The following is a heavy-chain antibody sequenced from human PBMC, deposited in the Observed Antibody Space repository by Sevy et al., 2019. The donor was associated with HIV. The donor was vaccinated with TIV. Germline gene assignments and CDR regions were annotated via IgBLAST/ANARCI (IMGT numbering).Heavy chain of an antibody. Sequence: GGSLRLSCAASGFTFSSYAMSWVRQAPGKGLEWVSAISGSGGSTYYADSVKGRFTISRDNSKNTLYLQMNSLRAEDTAVYYCAIVNLYSSPVPLYYFDYWGQGTLVTVSS. D-gene: IGHD6-13*01. CDR1: GFTFSSYA. CDR2: ISGSGGST. J-gene: IGHJ4*02. CDR3: AIVNLYSSPVPLYYFDY. V-gene: IGHV3-23*01.